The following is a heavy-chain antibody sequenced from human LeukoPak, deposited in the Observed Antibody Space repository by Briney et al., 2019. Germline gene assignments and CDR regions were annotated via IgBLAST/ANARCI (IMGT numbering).Heavy chain of an antibody. CDR1: GYTFTSYA. V-gene: IGHV1-3*01. J-gene: IGHJ4*02. CDR2: INAGNGNT. CDR3: ASVDMGTGYYFDY. Sequence: ASVKVSCKASGYTFTSYAMHWVRQAPGQRLEWMGWINAGNGNTKYSQKFQGKVTITRDTSASTAYMELSSLRSEDTAVYYCASVDMGTGYYFDYWGQGTLVTVSS. D-gene: IGHD5-12*01.